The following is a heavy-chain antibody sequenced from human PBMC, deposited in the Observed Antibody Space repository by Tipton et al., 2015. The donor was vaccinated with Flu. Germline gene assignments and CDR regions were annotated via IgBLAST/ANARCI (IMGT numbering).Heavy chain of an antibody. J-gene: IGHJ4*02. CDR1: GYSIRSAYY. D-gene: IGHD2-2*01. V-gene: IGHV4-38-2*01. Sequence: TLSLTCEVSGYSIRSAYYWGWIRQPPGKGLEWIGNIYHGGTFYNPSLKSRVTISQDRSKNQFSLNLSSVTAADTAIYYCVTLDGPFEAGSCISTNCWIDHWGQGTLVSVSP. CDR3: VTLDGPFEAGSCISTNCWIDH. CDR2: IYHGGT.